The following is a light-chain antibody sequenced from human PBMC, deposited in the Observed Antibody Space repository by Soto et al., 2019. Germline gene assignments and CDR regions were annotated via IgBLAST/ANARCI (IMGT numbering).Light chain of an antibody. V-gene: IGKV1-5*01. CDR3: QQYTSYSRT. CDR1: QSISTW. CDR2: DAS. J-gene: IGKJ1*01. Sequence: DIQMTQSPATLSASLGDRVTITCRASQSISTWLSWYQQKPGRAPKLVIFDASNLQSGVPSRFSGSGSGTEFTLTISSLQPDDVATYYCQQYTSYSRTFGQGTKVDIK.